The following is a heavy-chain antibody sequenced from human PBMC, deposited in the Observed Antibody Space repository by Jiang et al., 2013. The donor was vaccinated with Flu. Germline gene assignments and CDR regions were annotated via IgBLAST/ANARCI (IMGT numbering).Heavy chain of an antibody. CDR2: INPANFDM. CDR3: VTREDITAAPLKY. Sequence: VQLVESGAEVKKTGESLKISCKGSGYWFTTYWIGWVRQVPGKGLEWMGIINPANFDMRYSPSFQGQVTISADKSISTAYLQWSSLKASDTAIYYCVTREDITAAPLKYWGQGTLVTVSS. CDR1: GYWFTTYW. D-gene: IGHD6-6*01. V-gene: IGHV5-51*01. J-gene: IGHJ4*02.